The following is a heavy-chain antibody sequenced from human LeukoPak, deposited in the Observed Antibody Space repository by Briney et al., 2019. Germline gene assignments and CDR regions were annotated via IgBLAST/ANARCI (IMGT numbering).Heavy chain of an antibody. J-gene: IGHJ2*01. Sequence: SVKVSCKASGGTLTSYATSLVRQAPGQGLEWMGRIIPIFGTLKYAQKFQGRVTITTDESTSTVYMELSSLRSEDTAVYYCARSDFVYGDYVQYWYFDLWGRGTLVTVSS. V-gene: IGHV1-69*05. CDR2: IIPIFGTL. D-gene: IGHD4-17*01. CDR3: ARSDFVYGDYVQYWYFDL. CDR1: GGTLTSYA.